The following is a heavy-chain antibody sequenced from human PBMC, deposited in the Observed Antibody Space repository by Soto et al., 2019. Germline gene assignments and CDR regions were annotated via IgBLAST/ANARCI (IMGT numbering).Heavy chain of an antibody. D-gene: IGHD6-19*01. CDR3: ARGEVAGTWLSSDYYFDY. Sequence: GGSLRLSCAASGFTFSSYGMHWVRQAPGKGLEWVAVIWYDGSNKYYADSVKGRFTISRDNSKNTLYLQMNSLRAEDTAVYYCARGEVAGTWLSSDYYFDYWGQGTLVTVSS. J-gene: IGHJ4*02. CDR1: GFTFSSYG. V-gene: IGHV3-33*01. CDR2: IWYDGSNK.